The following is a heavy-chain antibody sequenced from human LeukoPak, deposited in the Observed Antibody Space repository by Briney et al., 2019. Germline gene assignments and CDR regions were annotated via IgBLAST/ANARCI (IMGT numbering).Heavy chain of an antibody. D-gene: IGHD3-16*01. CDR3: ARAVYDYVWGSYRRGGPDAFDI. Sequence: PSETLSLTCTVSGGSINTTNYYWGWIRQPPGKGLEWIGSIYYSGSTYYNPSLKSRVTISVDTSKNQFSLKLSSVTAADTAVYYCARAVYDYVWGSYRRGGPDAFDIWGQGTMVTVSS. CDR1: GGSINTTNYY. V-gene: IGHV4-39*07. CDR2: IYYSGST. J-gene: IGHJ3*02.